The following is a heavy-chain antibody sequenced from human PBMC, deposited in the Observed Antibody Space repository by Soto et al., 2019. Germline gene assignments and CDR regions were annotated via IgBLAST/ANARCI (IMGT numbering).Heavy chain of an antibody. Sequence: GGSLRLSCAASGFTFSSYIMNWVRQAPGKGLEWVSSIGSSSSSIFYADSVKGRFTISRDNAKNSLYLQMNSLRAEDTAVYYCARDLVEPAANVNWLDPWGQGTLVTVSS. CDR2: IGSSSSSI. D-gene: IGHD2-2*01. CDR1: GFTFSSYI. J-gene: IGHJ5*02. CDR3: ARDLVEPAANVNWLDP. V-gene: IGHV3-21*01.